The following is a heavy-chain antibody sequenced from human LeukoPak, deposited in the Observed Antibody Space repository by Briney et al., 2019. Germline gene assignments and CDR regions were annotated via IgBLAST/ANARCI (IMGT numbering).Heavy chain of an antibody. D-gene: IGHD3-3*01. J-gene: IGHJ6*02. CDR3: TLTYYDFWSGYYTGNLGYYGMDV. V-gene: IGHV7-4-1*02. Sequence: ASVKVSCKASGYTFTSYAMNWVRQAPGQGLEWMGWINTNTGNPTYAQSFTGRFVFSLDTSVSTAYLQISSLKAEDTAVYYCTLTYYDFWSGYYTGNLGYYGMDVWGQGTTVTVSS. CDR2: INTNTGNP. CDR1: GYTFTSYA.